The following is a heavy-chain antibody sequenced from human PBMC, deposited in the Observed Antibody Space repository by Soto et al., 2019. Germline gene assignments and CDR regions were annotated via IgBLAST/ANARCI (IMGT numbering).Heavy chain of an antibody. CDR1: GDTFTDYY. CDR2: VNPSGGHT. J-gene: IGHJ4*02. V-gene: IGHV1-46*01. CDR3: ARGGHVVVVTAALDY. Sequence: QVQLVQSGAEGKKPGASVKVSCKASGDTFTDYYIHWVRQAPGQGLEWMGTVNPSGGHTTYAQHFLGRMTMTRDTSTSTLYMELTSLTSEDTAIYYCARGGHVVVVTAALDYWVQGTLVTVSS. D-gene: IGHD2-21*02.